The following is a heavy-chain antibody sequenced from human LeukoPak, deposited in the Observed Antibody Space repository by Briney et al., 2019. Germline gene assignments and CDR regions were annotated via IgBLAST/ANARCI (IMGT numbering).Heavy chain of an antibody. Sequence: SETLSLTCTVSGGSISSSIYFWGWIRQPPGKGLEWIGSIHYSGATYSDPSLKSRVTLSLDTSKNQFSLNLTSVTAADTAVYYCVRVGPFGMSSGYWFDPWGQGTQVTVSS. J-gene: IGHJ5*02. D-gene: IGHD3-16*01. CDR1: GGSISSSIYF. CDR3: VRVGPFGMSSGYWFDP. V-gene: IGHV4-39*07. CDR2: IHYSGAT.